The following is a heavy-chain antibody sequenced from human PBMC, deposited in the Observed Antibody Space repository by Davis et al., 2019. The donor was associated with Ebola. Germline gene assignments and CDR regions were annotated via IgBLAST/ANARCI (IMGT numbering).Heavy chain of an antibody. V-gene: IGHV1/OR15-3*02. CDR2: INAGNGNT. D-gene: IGHD1-26*01. J-gene: IGHJ3*02. CDR1: GYTFTNYY. CDR3: ARGRGNSYYALDI. Sequence: AASVKVSCKASGYTFTNYYMHWVRQAPGQRLEWMGWINAGNGNTKYSQKFQGRVTMTRDTSISTAYMELNSLRSEDAAVYYCARGRGNSYYALDIWGQGTMVTVSS.